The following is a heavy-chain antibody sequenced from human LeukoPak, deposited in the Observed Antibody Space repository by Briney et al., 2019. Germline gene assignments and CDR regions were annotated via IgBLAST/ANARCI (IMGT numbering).Heavy chain of an antibody. V-gene: IGHV3-64*01. CDR1: GLTFSSYP. Sequence: GGSVRLSCVASGLTFSSYPMHWVRQAPGKGLEYVSSISPNGDNTYYANSVKGRFTICRDNSMNTLYLQMGSLRAEDMAVYYCARIRGGWYFDYWGQGTLVTVSS. CDR2: ISPNGDNT. J-gene: IGHJ4*02. D-gene: IGHD6-19*01. CDR3: ARIRGGWYFDY.